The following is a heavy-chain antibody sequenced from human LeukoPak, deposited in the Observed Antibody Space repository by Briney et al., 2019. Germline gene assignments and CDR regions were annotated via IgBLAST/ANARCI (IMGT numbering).Heavy chain of an antibody. CDR3: ARVFYCSGGICYLNY. Sequence: GASVKVSCKASGYTFTGYYIQWVRQAPGQGLEWMGWINPNSGGTSYAQKFQGRVTMTRDTSFTTAYMELSSLRFDDTAVYYCARVFYCSGGICYLNYWGQGTLVTVSS. CDR1: GYTFTGYY. J-gene: IGHJ4*02. V-gene: IGHV1-2*02. D-gene: IGHD2-8*02. CDR2: INPNSGGT.